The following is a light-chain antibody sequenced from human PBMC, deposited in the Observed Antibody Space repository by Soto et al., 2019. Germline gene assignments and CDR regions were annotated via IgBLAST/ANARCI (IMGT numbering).Light chain of an antibody. J-gene: IGLJ2*01. Sequence: QSALTQPPSASGSPGQSVTISCTGTSSDVGGYNHVSWYQQHPGKAPKLMIYEVSNRPSGVSNRFSGSKSGNTASLTISGLQAEDEADYYCSSYTSSSTPVFGGGTKLTVL. CDR1: SSDVGGYNH. V-gene: IGLV2-14*01. CDR3: SSYTSSSTPV. CDR2: EVS.